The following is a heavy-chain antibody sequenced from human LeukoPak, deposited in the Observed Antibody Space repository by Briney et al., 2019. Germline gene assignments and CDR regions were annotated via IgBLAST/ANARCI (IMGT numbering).Heavy chain of an antibody. CDR3: AKDRYGSGGPWPGYYFDY. Sequence: PGGSLRLSCAASGFIFSRFWMHWVRQAPGKGLVCVSRINPDGRSTAYADSVKGRFTSSRDNAKNTLYLQMNSLRAEDTAVYYCAKDRYGSGGPWPGYYFDYWGQGTLVTVSS. V-gene: IGHV3-74*01. J-gene: IGHJ4*02. CDR2: INPDGRST. D-gene: IGHD3-10*01. CDR1: GFIFSRFW.